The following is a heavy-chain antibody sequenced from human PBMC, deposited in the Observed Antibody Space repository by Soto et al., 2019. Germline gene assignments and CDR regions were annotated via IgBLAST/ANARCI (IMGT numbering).Heavy chain of an antibody. J-gene: IGHJ6*04. V-gene: IGHV3-7*01. Sequence: GESLKISCAASGFTFSSYWMSWVRQAPGKGLEWVANIKQDGSEKYYVDSVKGRFTISRDNAKNSLYLQMNSLRAEDTAVYYCARDGSSCSSTSCYLRQEGTYAVWGKGTTVTVSS. CDR1: GFTFSSYW. CDR2: IKQDGSEK. CDR3: ARDGSSCSSTSCYLRQEGTYAV. D-gene: IGHD2-2*01.